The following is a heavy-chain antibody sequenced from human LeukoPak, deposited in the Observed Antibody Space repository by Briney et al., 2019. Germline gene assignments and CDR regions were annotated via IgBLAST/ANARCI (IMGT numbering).Heavy chain of an antibody. D-gene: IGHD3-22*01. Sequence: GGSLRLSCAASGFTFSSYSMNWVRQAPGKGLEWVAVISYDGSNKYYADSVKGRFTISRDNSKNTLYLQMNSLRAEDTAVYYCAKDHRLNYYDSSGLGFDPWGQGTLVTVSS. J-gene: IGHJ5*02. CDR3: AKDHRLNYYDSSGLGFDP. V-gene: IGHV3-30*18. CDR2: ISYDGSNK. CDR1: GFTFSSYS.